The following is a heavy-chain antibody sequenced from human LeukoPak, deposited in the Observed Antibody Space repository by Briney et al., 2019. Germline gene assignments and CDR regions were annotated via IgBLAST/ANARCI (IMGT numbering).Heavy chain of an antibody. Sequence: PGGSLRLSCAASGFTFNSYAMSWVRQAPGKGLEWVANIKQDGSEKYYVDSVKGRFTISRDNAKNSLYLQMNSLRAEDTAVYYCARDSAACRGCAFDLWGQGTVVTVSS. CDR1: GFTFNSYA. V-gene: IGHV3-7*01. CDR3: ARDSAACRGCAFDL. J-gene: IGHJ3*01. CDR2: IKQDGSEK. D-gene: IGHD3-10*01.